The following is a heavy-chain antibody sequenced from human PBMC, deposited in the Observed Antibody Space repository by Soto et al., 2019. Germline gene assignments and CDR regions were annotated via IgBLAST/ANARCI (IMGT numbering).Heavy chain of an antibody. CDR3: ARDGGYGAPEYYFDY. CDR2: ISSSGSTI. CDR1: GFTFSDYY. D-gene: IGHD3-16*01. Sequence: GESLKISCAASGFTFSDYYMSWIRQAPGKGLEWVSYISSSGSTIYYADSVKGRFTISRDNAKNSLYLQMNSLRAEDTAVYYCARDGGYGAPEYYFDYWGQGTLVTVSS. V-gene: IGHV3-11*01. J-gene: IGHJ4*02.